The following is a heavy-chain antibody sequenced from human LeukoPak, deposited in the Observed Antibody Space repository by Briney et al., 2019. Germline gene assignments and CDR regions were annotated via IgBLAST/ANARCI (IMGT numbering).Heavy chain of an antibody. CDR3: AKGYYGSGSYSWFDP. Sequence: GGSLRLSCAVSGFTFSTYGMNSVRQAPGKGLEWVSYISSSGNTIYYADSLKGRFTVSRDNAKNSLSLQMDSLRADDTAVHYCAKGYYGSGSYSWFDPWGQGTLVTVSS. J-gene: IGHJ5*02. CDR1: GFTFSTYG. D-gene: IGHD3-10*01. CDR2: ISSSGNTI. V-gene: IGHV3-48*04.